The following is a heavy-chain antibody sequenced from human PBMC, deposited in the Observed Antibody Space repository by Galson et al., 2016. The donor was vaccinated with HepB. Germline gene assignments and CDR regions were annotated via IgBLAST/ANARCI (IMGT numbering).Heavy chain of an antibody. CDR1: GGSIGSSSYY. CDR3: AKRHYSNYGFDY. V-gene: IGHV4-39*01. CDR2: IYYSGST. Sequence: SETLSLTCTVSGGSIGSSSYYWGWIRQPPGKGLEWIGNIYYSGSTYYNPSLRSRVTISVDTSKNQFSLKLSSVTAAGTAVYYCAKRHYSNYGFDYWGQETLVTVSS. J-gene: IGHJ4*02. D-gene: IGHD4-11*01.